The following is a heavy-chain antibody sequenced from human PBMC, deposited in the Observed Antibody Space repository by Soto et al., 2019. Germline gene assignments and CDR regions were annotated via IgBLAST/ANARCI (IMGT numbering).Heavy chain of an antibody. D-gene: IGHD2-15*01. J-gene: IGHJ3*02. CDR1: GGSISSGGYY. CDR3: ARDNPTVVTPTRAFDI. CDR2: IYYSGST. V-gene: IGHV4-31*03. Sequence: KPSETLSLTCTVSGGSISSGGYYWRWIRQHPGKGLEWIGYIYYSGSTYYNPSLKSRVTISVDTSKNQFSLKLSSVTAADTAAYYCARDNPTVVTPTRAFDIWGQGTMVTVSS.